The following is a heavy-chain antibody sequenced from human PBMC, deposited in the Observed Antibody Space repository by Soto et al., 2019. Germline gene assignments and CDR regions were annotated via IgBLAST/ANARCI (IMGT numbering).Heavy chain of an antibody. CDR3: ARSPYSSGWYDAFDI. CDR2: IYPGDFDT. J-gene: IGHJ3*02. Sequence: PGDSLKISGKGCGYRFTSYWIGWVRQMPGKVLEWMLIIYPGDFDTRYSLCFQGQVSISADKSISTAYLQWSSLKASDTAMYYCARSPYSSGWYDAFDIWGQGTMVTVS. CDR1: GYRFTSYW. D-gene: IGHD6-19*01. V-gene: IGHV5-51*01.